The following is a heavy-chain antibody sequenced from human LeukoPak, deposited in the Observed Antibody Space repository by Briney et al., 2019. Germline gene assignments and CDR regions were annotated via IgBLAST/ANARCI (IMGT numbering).Heavy chain of an antibody. V-gene: IGHV3-23*01. D-gene: IGHD2-2*01. CDR2: ISGSGGST. J-gene: IGHJ6*04. Sequence: GGSLRLSCSASGFSFSTYAMSWARQAAGKGLEWVSAISGSGGSTYYADSVKGRFTISRDNSKNTLYLQMNSLRAEDTAVYYCAKGLVPAANSDVWGKGTTVTVSS. CDR3: AKGLVPAANSDV. CDR1: GFSFSTYA.